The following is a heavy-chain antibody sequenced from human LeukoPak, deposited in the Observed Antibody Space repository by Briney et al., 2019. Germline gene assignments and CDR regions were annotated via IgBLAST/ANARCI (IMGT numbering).Heavy chain of an antibody. D-gene: IGHD2-2*01. CDR3: AKGESGSTSCPEGY. CDR2: ISGSGGST. J-gene: IGHJ4*02. CDR1: GFTFSSNA. Sequence: GGSLRLSCAASGFTFSSNAMSWVRQAPGKGLEWVSAISGSGGSTYYADSVKGRFTISRDNSKNTLYLQMNSLRAEDTAVYYCAKGESGSTSCPEGYWGQGTLVTVSS. V-gene: IGHV3-23*01.